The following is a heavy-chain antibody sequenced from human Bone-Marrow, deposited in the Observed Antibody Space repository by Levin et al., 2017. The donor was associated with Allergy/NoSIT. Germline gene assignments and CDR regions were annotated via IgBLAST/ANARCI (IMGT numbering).Heavy chain of an antibody. V-gene: IGHV3-48*02. Sequence: GESLKISCAASGFTFSARAMNWVRQAPGKGLEWLSFISSSSTDIFYTDSVKGRFTISRDDATNSLYLQMKSLRDEDTAIYYCARDWSFDYWGQGTLVTVSS. D-gene: IGHD3-3*01. J-gene: IGHJ4*02. CDR3: ARDWSFDY. CDR2: ISSSSTDI. CDR1: GFTFSARA.